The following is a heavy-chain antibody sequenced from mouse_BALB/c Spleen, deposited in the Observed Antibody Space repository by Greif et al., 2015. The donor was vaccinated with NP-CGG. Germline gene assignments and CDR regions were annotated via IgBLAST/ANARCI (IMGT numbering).Heavy chain of an antibody. CDR2: IYPGSGNT. Sequence: VQLVESGAELARPGASVKLSCKASGYTFTDYYINWVKQRTGQGLEWIGEIYPGSGNTYYNEKFKGKATLTADKSSSTAYMQLSSLTSQDSAVYFCARSGDYDGFAYWGQGTLVTVSA. D-gene: IGHD2-4*01. CDR1: GYTFTDYY. V-gene: IGHV1-77*01. CDR3: ARSGDYDGFAY. J-gene: IGHJ3*01.